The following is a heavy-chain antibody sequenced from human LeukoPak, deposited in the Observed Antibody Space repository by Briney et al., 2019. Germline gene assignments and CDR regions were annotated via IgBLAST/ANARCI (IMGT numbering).Heavy chain of an antibody. Sequence: ASVKVSCKASGYTFTSYDINWVRQATRQGLEWMGWMNPNSGNTGYAQKFQGRVTITRNTSISTAYMELSSLRSEDTAVYYCARMRVTYYYYYYMDVWGKGTTVTVSS. CDR3: ARMRVTYYYYYYMDV. CDR2: MNPNSGNT. CDR1: GYTFTSYD. D-gene: IGHD2-21*02. V-gene: IGHV1-8*03. J-gene: IGHJ6*03.